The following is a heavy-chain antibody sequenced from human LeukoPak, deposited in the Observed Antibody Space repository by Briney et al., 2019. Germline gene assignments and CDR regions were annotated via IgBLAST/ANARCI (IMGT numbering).Heavy chain of an antibody. CDR3: HVVMGDDDGSWWFDY. J-gene: IGHJ4*02. V-gene: IGHV1-2*04. Sequence: GASVKVSCKASGYTFTSYGISWVRQAPGQGLEWMGWINPNTGDTQYAQKFQGWVTMTGDTSISTAYMELKRLKSDDTAVYYCHVVMGDDDGSWWFDYWGQGTLVIVSS. CDR1: GYTFTSYG. CDR2: INPNTGDT. D-gene: IGHD6-13*01.